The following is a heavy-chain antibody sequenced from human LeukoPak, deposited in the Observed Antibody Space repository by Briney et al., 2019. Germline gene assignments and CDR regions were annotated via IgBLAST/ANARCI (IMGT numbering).Heavy chain of an antibody. CDR2: INPNSGGT. V-gene: IGHV1-2*02. Sequence: ASVKVSCKASGYTFTGYYMHWVRQAPGQGLEWMGWINPNSGGTNYAQKFQGRFTMTRDTSISTAYMELSRLRSDDTAVYYCARSTATLYQLLFNYWGQGTLVTVSS. J-gene: IGHJ4*02. CDR1: GYTFTGYY. CDR3: ARSTATLYQLLFNY. D-gene: IGHD2-2*01.